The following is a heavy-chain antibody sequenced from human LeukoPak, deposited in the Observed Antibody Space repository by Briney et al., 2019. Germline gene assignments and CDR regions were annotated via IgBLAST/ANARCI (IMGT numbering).Heavy chain of an antibody. CDR2: INSDGSST. D-gene: IGHD5-24*01. CDR1: GFTFSSYW. Sequence: GGSLRLSCAASGFTFSSYWMHWVRQAPGKGLGWVSRINSDGSSTSYADSVKGRFIISRDNAKSTLYLQKHSLRAESTAVYYCARKYGDNTAHFDYWGQGTLVTVSS. CDR3: ARKYGDNTAHFDY. J-gene: IGHJ4*02. V-gene: IGHV3-74*01.